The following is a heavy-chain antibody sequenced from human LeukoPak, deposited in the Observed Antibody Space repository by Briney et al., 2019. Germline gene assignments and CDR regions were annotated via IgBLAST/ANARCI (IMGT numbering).Heavy chain of an antibody. J-gene: IGHJ4*02. D-gene: IGHD6-13*01. CDR1: GYTFTSYG. Sequence: GASVKVSCKASGYTFTSYGISWVRQAPGQGLEWMGGIIPIFGTANYAQKFQGRVTITADESTSTAYMELSSLRSEDTAVYYCAKEMAAADPTEGWYFDYWGQGTLVTVSS. CDR2: IIPIFGTA. V-gene: IGHV1-69*13. CDR3: AKEMAAADPTEGWYFDY.